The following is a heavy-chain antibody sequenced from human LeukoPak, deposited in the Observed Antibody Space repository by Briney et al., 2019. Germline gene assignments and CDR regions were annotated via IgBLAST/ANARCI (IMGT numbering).Heavy chain of an antibody. CDR2: IYYSGST. D-gene: IGHD2-15*01. CDR3: ASHSGAYYFDY. J-gene: IGHJ4*02. Sequence: SETLSLTCTVSGGFISSYYWSWIRQPPGKGLEWIGYIYYSGSTDYNPSLKSRVTISVDTSKNQFSLKLSSVTAADTAVYYCASHSGAYYFDYWGQGTLVNVSS. V-gene: IGHV4-59*01. CDR1: GGFISSYY.